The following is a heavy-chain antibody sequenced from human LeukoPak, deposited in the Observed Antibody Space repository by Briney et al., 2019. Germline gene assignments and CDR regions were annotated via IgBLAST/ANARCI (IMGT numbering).Heavy chain of an antibody. D-gene: IGHD1-26*01. Sequence: ASVKVSCKASGYTFSDYYMHWVRQAPGQGLEWMGWINPDSGGTKYAQKFQDRVTMTSDTSISTAYMELSRLRSDDTAVYYCARGSDTVGATYFDYWGQGTLVTVSS. CDR2: INPDSGGT. J-gene: IGHJ4*02. V-gene: IGHV1-2*02. CDR3: ARGSDTVGATYFDY. CDR1: GYTFSDYY.